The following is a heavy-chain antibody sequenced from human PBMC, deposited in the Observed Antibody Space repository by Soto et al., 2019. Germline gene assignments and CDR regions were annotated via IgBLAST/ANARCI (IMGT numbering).Heavy chain of an antibody. J-gene: IGHJ4*02. Sequence: EVQMLESGGGLAQPGGSLRLSCGVSGFICSSYDMSWVRQAPGKGLEWVSTILVGGSTHYEDSVKGRFTISRDTSKNTLYLQMNSLRAEDTAVYYCANHLSGDFWSGNNLGWGQGTLVTVSS. CDR3: ANHLSGDFWSGNNLG. V-gene: IGHV3-23*01. CDR2: ILVGGST. CDR1: GFICSSYD. D-gene: IGHD3-3*01.